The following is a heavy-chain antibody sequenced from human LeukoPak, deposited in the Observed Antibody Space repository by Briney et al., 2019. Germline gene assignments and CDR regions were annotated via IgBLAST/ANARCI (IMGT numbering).Heavy chain of an antibody. D-gene: IGHD3-22*01. CDR1: GFTFSSYG. Sequence: LRLSCAASGFTFSSYGMHWVRQHPGKGLEWIGYIYYSGSTYYNPSLKSRVTISVDTSKNQFSLKLSSVTAADTAVYYCARHRDYYDSSGYYPAYYYGMDVWGQGTTVTVSS. CDR3: ARHRDYYDSSGYYPAYYYGMDV. J-gene: IGHJ6*02. V-gene: IGHV4-31*02. CDR2: IYYSGST.